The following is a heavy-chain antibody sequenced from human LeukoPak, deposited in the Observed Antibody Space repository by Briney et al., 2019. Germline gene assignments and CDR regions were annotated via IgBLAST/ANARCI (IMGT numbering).Heavy chain of an antibody. CDR3: ARDYSSSSFLAPSFDY. CDR1: GFSLSTSGVG. J-gene: IGHJ4*02. Sequence: ESGPTLVNPTQTLTLTCTFSGFSLSTSGVGVGWIRQPPGKALEWLALIYWNDDKRYSPSLKSRLTITKDTSKNQVVLTMTNMDPVDTATYYCARDYSSSSFLAPSFDYWGQGTLVTVSS. CDR2: IYWNDDK. D-gene: IGHD6-6*01. V-gene: IGHV2-5*01.